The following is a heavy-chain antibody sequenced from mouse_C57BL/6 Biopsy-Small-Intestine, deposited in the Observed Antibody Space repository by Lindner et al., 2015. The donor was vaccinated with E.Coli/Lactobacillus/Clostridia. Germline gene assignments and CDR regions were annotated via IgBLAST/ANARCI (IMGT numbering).Heavy chain of an antibody. CDR2: ISYSGTI. CDR1: GISITTGSFR. J-gene: IGHJ1*03. D-gene: IGHD2-12*01. Sequence: VQLQESGPGLVKPSQTVFLTCTVTGISITTGSFRWSWIRQFPGNKLEWIGYISYSGTIIYNPSLTSRTTITRDTPKNQFFLEMTSLTAEDTATYYCARDYDWYFDVWGTGTTVTDSS. CDR3: ARDYDWYFDV. V-gene: IGHV3-5*01.